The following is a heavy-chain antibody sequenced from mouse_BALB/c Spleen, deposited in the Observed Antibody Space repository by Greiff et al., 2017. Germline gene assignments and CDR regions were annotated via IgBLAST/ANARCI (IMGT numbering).Heavy chain of an antibody. D-gene: IGHD2-1*01. V-gene: IGHV3-6*02. CDR3: ARGRDGNYAMDY. Sequence: EVQLQESGPGLVKPSQSLSLTCSVTGYSITSGYYWNWIRQFPGNKLEWMGYISYDGSNNYNPSLKNRISITRDTSKNQFFLKLNSVTTEDTATYYCARGRDGNYAMDYWGQGTSVTVSS. CDR1: GYSITSGYY. J-gene: IGHJ4*01. CDR2: ISYDGSN.